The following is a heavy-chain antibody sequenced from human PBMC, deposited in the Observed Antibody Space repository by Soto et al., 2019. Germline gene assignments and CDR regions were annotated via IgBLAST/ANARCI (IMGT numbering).Heavy chain of an antibody. V-gene: IGHV3-72*01. CDR3: ARARCSSTSCYGVGYYYYYMDV. CDR2: TRNKANSYTT. J-gene: IGHJ6*03. Sequence: EVQLVESGGGLVQPGGSLRLSCAASGFTFSDHYMDWVRQAPGKGLEWVGRTRNKANSYTTEYAAAVKGRFTISRDDSKNALYLQMNSLQTEDTAVYYCARARCSSTSCYGVGYYYYYMDVWGKGTTVTVSS. CDR1: GFTFSDHY. D-gene: IGHD2-2*01.